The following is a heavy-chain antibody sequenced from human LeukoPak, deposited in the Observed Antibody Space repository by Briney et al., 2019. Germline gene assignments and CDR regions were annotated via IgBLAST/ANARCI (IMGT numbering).Heavy chain of an antibody. J-gene: IGHJ5*02. Sequence: SETLSLTCTVSGGSISSYYWSWIRQPPGKGLEWIGYIYYSGSTNYNPSLKSRVTISVDTSKNQFSLKLSSVTAADTAVYYCARAHHYYDSSGYYPSWFDPWGQGTLVTVSS. CDR3: ARAHHYYDSSGYYPSWFDP. V-gene: IGHV4-59*01. D-gene: IGHD3-22*01. CDR2: IYYSGST. CDR1: GGSISSYY.